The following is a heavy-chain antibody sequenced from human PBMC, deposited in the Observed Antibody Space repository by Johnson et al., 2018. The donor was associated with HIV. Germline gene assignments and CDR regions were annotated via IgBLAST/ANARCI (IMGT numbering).Heavy chain of an antibody. CDR3: ARGGVVTAIPLAFDI. Sequence: QEQLVESGGGVVQPGGSLRLSCAASGFTFSSYGMHWVRQAPGKGLEWVAFIRYDGSNKYYADSVKGRFTISRDNSKNTLYLQMNSLRAEDTGVYYWARGGVVTAIPLAFDIWGQGTMVTVSS. CDR1: GFTFSSYG. CDR2: IRYDGSNK. V-gene: IGHV3-30*02. D-gene: IGHD2-21*02. J-gene: IGHJ3*02.